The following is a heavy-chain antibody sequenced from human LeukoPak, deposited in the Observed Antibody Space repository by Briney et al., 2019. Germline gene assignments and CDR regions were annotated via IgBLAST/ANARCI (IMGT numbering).Heavy chain of an antibody. CDR2: IYTSGST. V-gene: IGHV4-4*07. CDR3: ARDKRVPVTTTYIYYYSMDV. J-gene: IGHJ6*03. Sequence: SETLSLTCTVSGGSISSYYWSWIRQPAGKGLEWIGRIYTSGSTNYNPSPKRRGTMPVDTSQNQFSLKLSSVTAADTAVYYCARDKRVPVTTTYIYYYSMDVWGKGPTVTISS. CDR1: GGSISSYY. D-gene: IGHD2/OR15-2a*01.